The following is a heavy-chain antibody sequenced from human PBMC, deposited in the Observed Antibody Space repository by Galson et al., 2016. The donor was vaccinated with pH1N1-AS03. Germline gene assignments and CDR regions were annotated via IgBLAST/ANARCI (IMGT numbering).Heavy chain of an antibody. Sequence: SLRLSCAVSGFRFDDYAMHWVRQAPGMGLEWVSSISWNSNKIDYADSVKGRFTISRDSAKNSLNLQMNSLRAEDTALYYCIKGGAASADFFDIWGQGTMVTVSS. CDR2: ISWNSNKI. CDR1: GFRFDDYA. J-gene: IGHJ3*02. D-gene: IGHD3/OR15-3a*01. CDR3: IKGGAASADFFDI. V-gene: IGHV3-9*01.